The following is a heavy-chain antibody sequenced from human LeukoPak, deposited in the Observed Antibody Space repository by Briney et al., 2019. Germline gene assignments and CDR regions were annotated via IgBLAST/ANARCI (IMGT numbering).Heavy chain of an antibody. CDR1: GGSICISSYY. CDR3: ARGIAAAAPTEGY. J-gene: IGHJ4*02. Sequence: ETLSLTCTVSGGSICISSYYWGWIRQPPGKGLEWVSYISSSSSTIYYADSVKGRFTISRDNAKNSLYLQMNSLRAEDTAVYYCARGIAAAAPTEGYWGQGTLVTVSS. CDR2: ISSSSSTI. V-gene: IGHV3-48*01. D-gene: IGHD6-13*01.